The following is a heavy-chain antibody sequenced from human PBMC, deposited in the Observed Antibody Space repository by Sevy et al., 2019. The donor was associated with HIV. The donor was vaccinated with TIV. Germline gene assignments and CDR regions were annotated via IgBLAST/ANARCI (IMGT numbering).Heavy chain of an antibody. V-gene: IGHV1-2*02. J-gene: IGHJ4*02. D-gene: IGHD3-10*01. Sequence: ASVKVSCKASGYTFTGYYMHWVRQAPGQGLEWMGWINPNSGGTNYAQKFQGRVTMTRDTSISTAYMELSRLRSDDTAVYYCARSDYYGSGTVDYWGQRTLVTVSS. CDR2: INPNSGGT. CDR3: ARSDYYGSGTVDY. CDR1: GYTFTGYY.